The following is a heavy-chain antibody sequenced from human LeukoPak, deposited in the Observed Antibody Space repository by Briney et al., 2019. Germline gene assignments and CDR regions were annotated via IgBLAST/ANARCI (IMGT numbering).Heavy chain of an antibody. V-gene: IGHV3-23*01. CDR2: ISGSGGST. J-gene: IGHJ4*02. CDR3: AKDHAALDYYDSSGYYYWKL. Sequence: GGSLRLSCAASGLTFSSYAMSWVRQAPGKGLEWVSAISGSGGSTYYADSVKGRFTISRDNSKNTLYLQMNSLRAEDTAVYYCAKDHAALDYYDSSGYYYWKLWGQGTLVTVSS. CDR1: GLTFSSYA. D-gene: IGHD3-22*01.